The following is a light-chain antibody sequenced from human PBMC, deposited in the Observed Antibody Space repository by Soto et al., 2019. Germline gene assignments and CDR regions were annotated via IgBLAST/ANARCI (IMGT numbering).Light chain of an antibody. CDR3: QTWGTGIHV. CDR2: LNSDGSH. Sequence: QLVLTQSPSVSASLGASVKLTCTLSSGLSSYAIAWHQQQPEKGPRYLMKLNSDGSHSKGDGIPDRFSGSSSGAERYLTISSLQSEDEADYYCQTWGTGIHVFGGGTKLTVL. CDR1: SGLSSYA. J-gene: IGLJ2*01. V-gene: IGLV4-69*01.